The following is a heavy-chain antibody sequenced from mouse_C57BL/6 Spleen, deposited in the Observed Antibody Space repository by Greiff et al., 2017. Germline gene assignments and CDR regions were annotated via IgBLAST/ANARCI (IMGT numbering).Heavy chain of an antibody. CDR1: GYSITSGYY. CDR2: ISYDGSN. V-gene: IGHV3-6*01. Sequence: ESGPGLVKPSQSLSLTCSVTGYSITSGYYWNWIRQFPGNKLEWMGYISYDGSNNYNPSLKNRISITRDTSKNQFFLKLNSVTTEDTATYYCARDIGYDYAKVWFAYWGQGTLVTVSA. CDR3: ARDIGYDYAKVWFAY. D-gene: IGHD2-4*01. J-gene: IGHJ3*01.